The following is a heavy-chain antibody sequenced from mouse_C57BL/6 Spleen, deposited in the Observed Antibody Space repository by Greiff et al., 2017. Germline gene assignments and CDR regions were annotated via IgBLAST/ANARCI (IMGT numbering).Heavy chain of an antibody. J-gene: IGHJ2*01. D-gene: IGHD1-1*01. CDR3: ARYPGSSYAYYFDY. V-gene: IGHV3-8*01. CDR2: ISYSGST. CDR1: GYSITSDY. Sequence: EVQLQESGPGLAKPSQTLSLTCSVTGYSITSDYWHWIRKFPGNKLEYMGYISYSGSTYYYPSLNSRISITQDTSKNQSYLQLNAVPTEDTATYCCARYPGSSYAYYFDYWGQGTTLTVSS.